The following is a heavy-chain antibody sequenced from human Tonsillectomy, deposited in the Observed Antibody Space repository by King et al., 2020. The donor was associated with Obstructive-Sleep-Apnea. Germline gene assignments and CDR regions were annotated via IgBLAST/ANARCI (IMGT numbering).Heavy chain of an antibody. D-gene: IGHD3-16*01. CDR3: ARSPLGISGFDY. J-gene: IGHJ4*02. V-gene: IGHV1-18*01. Sequence: VQLVESGVEVKKPGASVKVSCKASGYTFSSYGISWVRQAPGQGPEWMGWISAYNGNTNYAQKLQGRVTITTDTSTTTAYMDLRSLRSDDTAVYYCARSPLGISGFDYWGQGTLVTVSS. CDR1: GYTFSSYG. CDR2: ISAYNGNT.